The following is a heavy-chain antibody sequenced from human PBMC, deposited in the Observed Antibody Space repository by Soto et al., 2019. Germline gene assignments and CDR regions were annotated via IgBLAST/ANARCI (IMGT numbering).Heavy chain of an antibody. J-gene: IGHJ3*02. CDR3: ARPTMGRGVIAFDI. CDR1: GGSISSSSYY. CDR2: IYYSGST. Sequence: PSETLSLTCTVSGGSISSSSYYWGWIRQPPGKGLEWIGSIYYSGSTYYNPSLKSRVTISVDTSKNQFSLKLSSVTAADTAVYYCARPTMGRGVIAFDIWGQGTMVTVAS. V-gene: IGHV4-39*01. D-gene: IGHD3-10*01.